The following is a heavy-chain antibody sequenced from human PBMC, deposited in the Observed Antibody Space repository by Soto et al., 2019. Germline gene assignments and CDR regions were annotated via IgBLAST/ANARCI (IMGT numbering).Heavy chain of an antibody. CDR2: VIPTLATA. J-gene: IGHJ3*02. Sequence: QVQLVQSGAEVKKPGSSVKVSCKTSGGPFNNHAINWVRQAPGQGLEWVGLVIPTLATADYAQKFQGRVTMTADEGTNTAYMELSSLRSDDTGVYYCASDYGEIDAFDIWCQGTLVTVSS. D-gene: IGHD4-17*01. V-gene: IGHV1-69*01. CDR1: GGPFNNHA. CDR3: ASDYGEIDAFDI.